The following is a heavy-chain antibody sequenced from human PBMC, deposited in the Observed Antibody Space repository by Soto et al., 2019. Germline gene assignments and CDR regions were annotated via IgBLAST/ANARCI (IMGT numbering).Heavy chain of an antibody. V-gene: IGHV4-59*01. CDR2: TYYSGST. J-gene: IGHJ4*02. Sequence: PSETLSLTCTVSGGSISSYYWSWIRQPPGKGLEWIGYTYYSGSTNYNPSLKSRVTISVDTSKNQFSLKLSSVTAADTAVYYCARASDDHLFDYWGQGTLVTVSS. CDR1: GGSISSYY. CDR3: ARASDDHLFDY.